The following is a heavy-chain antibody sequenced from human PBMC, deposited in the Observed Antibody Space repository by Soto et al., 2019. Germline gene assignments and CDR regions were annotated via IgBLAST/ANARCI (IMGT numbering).Heavy chain of an antibody. CDR3: ARALVLGVGALSQ. Sequence: GGSLRLSCAASGFTFSAYYMSWIRQAPGKGLEWVSYISDSGSLTHYGDSVKGRFTISRDNAKASLYLQTDSLRAEDTAIYYCARALVLGVGALSQWGQGTLVTVSS. D-gene: IGHD1-26*01. J-gene: IGHJ4*02. CDR1: GFTFSAYY. V-gene: IGHV3-11*01. CDR2: ISDSGSLT.